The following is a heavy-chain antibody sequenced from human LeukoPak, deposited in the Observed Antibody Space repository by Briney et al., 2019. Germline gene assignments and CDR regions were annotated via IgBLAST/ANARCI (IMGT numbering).Heavy chain of an antibody. CDR1: GGSISGHY. CDR2: IHSSCVT. CDR3: ARTTPHGSGDY. J-gene: IGHJ4*02. V-gene: IGHV4-59*11. D-gene: IGHD3-10*01. Sequence: SETLSLTCTVSGGSISGHYWSWGRQPPRKGREWIAYIHSSCVTTYNPPLKSRVTISVDTSAMQLSLKTTSLTAADTAVYYCARTTPHGSGDYWGKGTLVTVSS.